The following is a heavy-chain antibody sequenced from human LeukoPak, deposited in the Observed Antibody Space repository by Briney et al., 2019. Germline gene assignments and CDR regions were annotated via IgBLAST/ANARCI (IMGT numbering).Heavy chain of an antibody. D-gene: IGHD3-3*01. V-gene: IGHV4-59*01. CDR2: IYYSGST. Sequence: PSGTLSLTCTVSGGSISSYYWSWIRQPPGKGLEWIGYIYYSGSTNYNPSLKSRVTISVDTSKNQFSLKLSSVTAADTAVYYCARDSTLIGDYYYYGMDVWGQGTTVTVSS. CDR1: GGSISSYY. J-gene: IGHJ6*02. CDR3: ARDSTLIGDYYYYGMDV.